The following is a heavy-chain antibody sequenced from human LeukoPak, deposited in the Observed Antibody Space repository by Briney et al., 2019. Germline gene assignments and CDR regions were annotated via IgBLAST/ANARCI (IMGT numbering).Heavy chain of an antibody. CDR1: GYTFTSYG. V-gene: IGHV1-18*01. Sequence: ASVKVSCKASGYTFTSYGISWVRQAPGQGLEWMGWISAYNGNTNYAQKLQGRVTMTTDTSTSTAYMELRSPRSDDTAVYYCASRLRITIFGVVIKGAFDIWGQGTMVTVSS. CDR2: ISAYNGNT. J-gene: IGHJ3*02. D-gene: IGHD3-3*01. CDR3: ASRLRITIFGVVIKGAFDI.